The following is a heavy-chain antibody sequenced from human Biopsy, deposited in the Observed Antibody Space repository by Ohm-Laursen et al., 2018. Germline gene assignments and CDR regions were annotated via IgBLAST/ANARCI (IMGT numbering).Heavy chain of an antibody. Sequence: ASVKVSCKAFGYTFITYYVNWVRQAPGQGLEWMGKINPSGGSTSYAQKFQGRVTMTRDTSTTTVYMELSSLRSEDTAVYYCARGGIVSVHSYGRMGLFYFDSWGQGILVTVAS. J-gene: IGHJ4*02. CDR2: INPSGGST. CDR3: ARGGIVSVHSYGRMGLFYFDS. D-gene: IGHD5-18*01. V-gene: IGHV1-46*01. CDR1: GYTFITYY.